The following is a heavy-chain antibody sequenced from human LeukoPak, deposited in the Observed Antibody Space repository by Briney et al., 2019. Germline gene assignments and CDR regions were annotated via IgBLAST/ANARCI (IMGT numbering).Heavy chain of an antibody. Sequence: GGSLRLSCAASGFAFSSYSMNWVRQAPGKGLEWVSYISSSSSPIYYADSVKGRFTISRDNSKNTLYLQMNSLRAEDTAVYYCARAKRIVVVAATPTFDIWGQGTMVTVSS. D-gene: IGHD2-15*01. V-gene: IGHV3-48*01. CDR1: GFAFSSYS. CDR2: ISSSSSPI. J-gene: IGHJ3*02. CDR3: ARAKRIVVVAATPTFDI.